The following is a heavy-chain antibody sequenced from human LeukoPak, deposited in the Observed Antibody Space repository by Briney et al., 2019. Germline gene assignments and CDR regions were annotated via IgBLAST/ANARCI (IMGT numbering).Heavy chain of an antibody. D-gene: IGHD3-22*01. V-gene: IGHV4-61*08. J-gene: IGHJ1*01. Sequence: SETLSLTCTVSGGSISSGGYYWSWIRQHPGKGLEWIGYIYYSGSTNYNPSLKSRVTISVDTSKNQFSLKLSSVTAADTAVYYCARIEKSHDSSGYYAEYFQHWGQGTLVTVSS. CDR3: ARIEKSHDSSGYYAEYFQH. CDR2: IYYSGST. CDR1: GGSISSGGYY.